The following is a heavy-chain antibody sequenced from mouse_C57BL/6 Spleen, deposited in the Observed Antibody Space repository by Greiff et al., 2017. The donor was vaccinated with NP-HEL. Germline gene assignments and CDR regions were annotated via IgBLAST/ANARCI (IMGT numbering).Heavy chain of an antibody. CDR3: ARRGYYYEGFDY. D-gene: IGHD1-1*01. J-gene: IGHJ2*01. Sequence: QVQLQQSGAELVMPGASVKLSCKASGYTFTSYWMHWVKQRPGQGLEWIGEIDPSDSYTNYNQKFKGKSTLTVDKSSSTAYMQLSSLTSEDSAVYYCARRGYYYEGFDYWGQGTTLTVSS. CDR2: IDPSDSYT. V-gene: IGHV1-69*01. CDR1: GYTFTSYW.